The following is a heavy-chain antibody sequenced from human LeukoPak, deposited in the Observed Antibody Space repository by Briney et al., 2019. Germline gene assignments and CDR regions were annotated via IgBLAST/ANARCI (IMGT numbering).Heavy chain of an antibody. J-gene: IGHJ5*02. V-gene: IGHV4-38-2*01. CDR1: GYSISSGDY. CDR3: ARNTAEVVTAKWFDP. D-gene: IGHD2-21*02. Sequence: PSETLSLTCAVSGYSISSGDYWGWIRQPPGKGLEWIGSIYHSGSTHYNPSLKSRVTISVDTSKNQFSLKLSSVTAADTAVYYCARNTAEVVTAKWFDPLGQGTLVTVSS. CDR2: IYHSGST.